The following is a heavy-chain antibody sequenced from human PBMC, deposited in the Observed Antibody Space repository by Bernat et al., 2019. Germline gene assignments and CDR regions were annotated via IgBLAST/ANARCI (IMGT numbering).Heavy chain of an antibody. Sequence: EVQLVESGGGLVKPVGSLRLSCAASGFTFSNAWMSWVRQAPGKGLEWVGRIKSKTDGGTTDYAAPVKGRFTISRDDSKNTLYLQMNSLKTEDTAVYYCTAYGLGDYFDYWGQGTLVTVSS. V-gene: IGHV3-15*01. CDR2: IKSKTDGGTT. D-gene: IGHD3-16*01. CDR1: GFTFSNAW. CDR3: TAYGLGDYFDY. J-gene: IGHJ4*02.